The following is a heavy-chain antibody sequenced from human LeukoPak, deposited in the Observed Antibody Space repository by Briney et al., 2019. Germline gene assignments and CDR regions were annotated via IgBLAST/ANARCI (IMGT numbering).Heavy chain of an antibody. CDR2: IDPSDSYT. Sequence: GESLRISCKGSEYSFTSYWISWVRQMPGKGLEWMGRIDPSDSYTNYSPSFQGHVTISADKSISTAYLQWSSLKASDTAMYYCARAVGVADHFDYWGQGTLVTVSS. D-gene: IGHD2-15*01. J-gene: IGHJ4*02. CDR1: EYSFTSYW. CDR3: ARAVGVADHFDY. V-gene: IGHV5-10-1*01.